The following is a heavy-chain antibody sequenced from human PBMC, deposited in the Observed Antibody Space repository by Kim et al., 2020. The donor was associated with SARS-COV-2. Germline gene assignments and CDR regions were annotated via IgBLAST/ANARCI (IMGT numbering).Heavy chain of an antibody. CDR1: GGSFSNYA. J-gene: IGHJ4*02. CDR2: IVPIFTTT. D-gene: IGHD5-18*01. Sequence: SVKVSCKASGGSFSNYAIDWVRQAPGQGLEWMGGIVPIFTTTNYAQKFQGRVTITADESTSTTYMDLSSLRSDDTAVYYCARKNGYTYQRGGYFDSWGQGTLVTVSS. V-gene: IGHV1-69*13. CDR3: ARKNGYTYQRGGYFDS.